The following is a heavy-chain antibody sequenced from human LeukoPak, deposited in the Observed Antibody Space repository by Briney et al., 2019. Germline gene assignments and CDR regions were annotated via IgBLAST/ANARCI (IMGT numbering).Heavy chain of an antibody. Sequence: SETLSLTCTVSGYSISSGYYWGWIRQPPGKGLEWIGSIYHSGSTYYNPSLKSRVTISVDTSKNQFSLKLSSVTAADTAVYYCARFTVTPKGYFDYWGQGTLVTVSS. V-gene: IGHV4-38-2*02. CDR2: IYHSGST. D-gene: IGHD4-17*01. CDR3: ARFTVTPKGYFDY. J-gene: IGHJ4*02. CDR1: GYSISSGYY.